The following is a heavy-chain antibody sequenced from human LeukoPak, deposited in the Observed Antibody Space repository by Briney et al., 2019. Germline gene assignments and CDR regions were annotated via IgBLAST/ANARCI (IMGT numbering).Heavy chain of an antibody. CDR1: GGSISSSSYY. D-gene: IGHD1-26*01. J-gene: IGHJ3*02. Sequence: SETLSLTCTVSGGSISSSSYYWGWIRQPPGKGLEWIGSIYYSGSTYYNPSLKSRVTISVDTSKNQFSLKLSSVTAADTAVYYCARAPGSYRNDAFDIWGQGTMVTVSS. CDR2: IYYSGST. V-gene: IGHV4-39*01. CDR3: ARAPGSYRNDAFDI.